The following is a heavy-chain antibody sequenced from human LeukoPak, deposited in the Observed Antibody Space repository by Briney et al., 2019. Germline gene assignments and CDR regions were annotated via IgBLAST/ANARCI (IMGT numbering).Heavy chain of an antibody. D-gene: IGHD3-22*01. CDR1: GFTFSSYA. J-gene: IGHJ4*02. V-gene: IGHV3-30*01. CDR2: ISYDGSNK. Sequence: GGSLRLSCAASGFTFSSYAMHWVRQAPGKGLEWVAVISYDGSNKYYADSVKGRFTISRDNSKNTLYLQMNSLRAEDTAVYYCARDAYYYDSSCYFPNDYWGRAALVAVSS. CDR3: ARDAYYYDSSCYFPNDY.